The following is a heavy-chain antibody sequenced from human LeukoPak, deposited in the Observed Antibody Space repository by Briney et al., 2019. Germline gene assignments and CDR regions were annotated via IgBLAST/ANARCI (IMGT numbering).Heavy chain of an antibody. CDR1: GFDFCAYE. CDR2: FAGSDTTK. J-gene: IGHJ4*02. V-gene: IGHV3-48*03. Sequence: SGGSLRLSCAASGFDFCAYEMNWVRQAPGKGLEWVAYFAGSDTTKYYADSVRGRFTISRDNAKKSLYLQMNSLRAEDTALYYCTSLGYHRDYWGQGTLVTVSS. D-gene: IGHD3-22*01. CDR3: TSLGYHRDY.